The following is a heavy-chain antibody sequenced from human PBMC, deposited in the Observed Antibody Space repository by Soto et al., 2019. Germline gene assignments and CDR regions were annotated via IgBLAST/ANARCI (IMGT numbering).Heavy chain of an antibody. CDR1: GDSISNTNW. D-gene: IGHD6-13*01. Sequence: SETLSLTCAVSGDSISNTNWWSWVRQPPGKGLEWIGEIYHSGDTNYNPSLKSRVILSVDKSKNQFFLKVNSVTAADTAVYYRARGERQQQRDTWGRGILVTVSS. V-gene: IGHV4-4*02. CDR2: IYHSGDT. J-gene: IGHJ5*02. CDR3: ARGERQQQRDT.